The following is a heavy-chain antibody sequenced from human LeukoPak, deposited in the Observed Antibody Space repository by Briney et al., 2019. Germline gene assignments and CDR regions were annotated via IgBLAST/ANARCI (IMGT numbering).Heavy chain of an antibody. V-gene: IGHV4-59*03. CDR3: AISSGWYGNY. Sequence: SETLSLTCTVSGGSIGSYYWSWIRQPPGKALEWIGYISYSGSTNYSPSLKSRLTPSVDTSKSQFSLNQFSLKLSSVTAADTAVYYCAISSGWYGNYWGQGTLVTVSS. CDR1: GGSIGSYY. CDR2: ISYSGST. D-gene: IGHD6-19*01. J-gene: IGHJ4*02.